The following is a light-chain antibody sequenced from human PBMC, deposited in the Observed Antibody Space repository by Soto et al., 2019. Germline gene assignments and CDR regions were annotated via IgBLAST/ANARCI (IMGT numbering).Light chain of an antibody. J-gene: IGKJ1*01. CDR2: LGS. V-gene: IGKV2-28*01. CDR1: QSLLHSDGYSY. Sequence: DIVMTQSPLSLPVTPGEPASISCRSSQSLLHSDGYSYLDWYLQKPGQSPQHLYYLGSIRACGVPDRFTDSESGTDFTLKSSRVQADDVGVYYGMQATQIVPWTFGQGTRVEIK. CDR3: MQATQIVPWT.